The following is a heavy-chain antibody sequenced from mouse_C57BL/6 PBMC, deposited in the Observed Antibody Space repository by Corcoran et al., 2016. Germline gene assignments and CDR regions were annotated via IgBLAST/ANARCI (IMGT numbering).Heavy chain of an antibody. CDR1: GYTFTTYG. J-gene: IGHJ2*01. V-gene: IGHV9-3*01. CDR2: INTYSGVP. CDR3: ARCDDGSYYFDY. D-gene: IGHD2-3*01. Sequence: QIQLVQSGPELKKPGETVKISCKASGYTFTTYGMSWVKQAPGKGLKWMGWINTYSGVPTYADDFKGRFAFSLETSASTAYLQINNRKNEDTATYFCARCDDGSYYFDYWGQGTTLTVSS.